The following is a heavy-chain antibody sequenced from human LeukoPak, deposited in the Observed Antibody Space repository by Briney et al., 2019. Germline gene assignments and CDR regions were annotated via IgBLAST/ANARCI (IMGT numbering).Heavy chain of an antibody. CDR3: AKNGDCSGGNCYSSLDY. D-gene: IGHD2-15*01. J-gene: IGHJ4*02. CDR1: GFTLRSYA. Sequence: GGSLRPSCEASGFTLRSYAMSWVRQAPGKGLEWVSLISGSGGSTYYADSVKGRLTISRDNSKNTLYLQMNSLRAEDTAVYYCAKNGDCSGGNCYSSLDYWGQGTLVTVSS. CDR2: ISGSGGST. V-gene: IGHV3-23*01.